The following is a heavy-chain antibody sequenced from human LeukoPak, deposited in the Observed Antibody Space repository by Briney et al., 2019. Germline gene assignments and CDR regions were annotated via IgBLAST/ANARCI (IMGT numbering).Heavy chain of an antibody. V-gene: IGHV3-7*03. CDR2: IKEDGSEK. CDR1: GFTFSNSW. CDR3: AVYIWNSKRDFDY. Sequence: GGSLRLSCAASGFTFSNSWMGWVRQDPGNGLEWVANIKEDGSEKYYMDSVKGRFTISRDNAKNSLFLQMNSLRAEDTAVYYCAVYIWNSKRDFDYWGQGTLVTVSS. D-gene: IGHD1-7*01. J-gene: IGHJ4*02.